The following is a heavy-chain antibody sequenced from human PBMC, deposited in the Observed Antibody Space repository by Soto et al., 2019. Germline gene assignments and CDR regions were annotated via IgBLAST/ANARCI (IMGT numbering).Heavy chain of an antibody. CDR3: ARHEATYYNFYGMEV. CDR2: SHPGESDT. J-gene: IGHJ6*02. V-gene: IGHV5-51*01. CDR1: GYSFTTYW. Sequence: PGESLKISCKSYGYSFTTYWIACVRQMPGKGLEWMGSSHPGESDTRYSPSFQGQVTISADRSITTAYLQWSSLKASDTAMYYCARHEATYYNFYGMEVWGQGTTVTVSS.